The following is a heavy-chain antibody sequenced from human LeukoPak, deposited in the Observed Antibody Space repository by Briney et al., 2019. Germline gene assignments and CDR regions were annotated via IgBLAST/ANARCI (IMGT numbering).Heavy chain of an antibody. V-gene: IGHV3-20*04. Sequence: GGSLRLSCAASGFTFDDYGMSWVRQAPGKGLEWVSGINWNGGSTGYADSVKGRFTFSRDNAKNSLYLQMNSLRAEDTALYYCARDLSPVAGSGNFDYWGQGTLVTVSS. D-gene: IGHD6-19*01. CDR1: GFTFDDYG. J-gene: IGHJ4*02. CDR3: ARDLSPVAGSGNFDY. CDR2: INWNGGST.